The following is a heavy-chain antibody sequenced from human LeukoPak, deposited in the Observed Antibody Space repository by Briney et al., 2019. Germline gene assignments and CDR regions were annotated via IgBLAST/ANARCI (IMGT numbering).Heavy chain of an antibody. V-gene: IGHV3-15*01. J-gene: IGHJ4*02. CDR3: TSRFLGYDILTGYYGGYYFDY. CDR1: GFTFSNAW. Sequence: GGSLRLSCAASGFTFSNAWMSWVRQDPGKGLEWVGRIKSKTDGGTTDYAAPVKGRFTISRDDSKNTLYLQMNSLKTEDTAVYYCTSRFLGYDILTGYYGGYYFDYWGQGTLVTVSS. D-gene: IGHD3-9*01. CDR2: IKSKTDGGTT.